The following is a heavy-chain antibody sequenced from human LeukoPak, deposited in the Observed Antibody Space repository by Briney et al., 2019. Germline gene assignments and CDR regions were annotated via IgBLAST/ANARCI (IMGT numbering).Heavy chain of an antibody. J-gene: IGHJ4*02. CDR3: ASSSFDY. CDR1: GFTFDDYA. Sequence: GGSLRLSCAASGFTFDDYAMHWVRQAPGKGLEWVSGISWNSGSIGYADSVKGRFTIFRDNAKNSLYLQMNSLRAEDTALYYCASSSFDYWGQGTLVTVSS. V-gene: IGHV3-9*01. CDR2: ISWNSGSI. D-gene: IGHD6-13*01.